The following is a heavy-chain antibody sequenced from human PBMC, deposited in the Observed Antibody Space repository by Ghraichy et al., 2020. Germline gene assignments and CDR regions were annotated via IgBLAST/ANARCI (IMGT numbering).Heavy chain of an antibody. D-gene: IGHD6-13*01. Sequence: GGSLRLSCAASGFTFGTYAMGWVRQAPGKWLEWVATISGGAGTNTFFGGSVEGRFTISRDTSQNTVFLQMNSLRAGDTAVYYCAREHTSTWFLFDYWGQGTLVTVSS. CDR1: GFTFGTYA. CDR2: ISGGAGTNT. V-gene: IGHV3-23*01. CDR3: AREHTSTWFLFDY. J-gene: IGHJ4*02.